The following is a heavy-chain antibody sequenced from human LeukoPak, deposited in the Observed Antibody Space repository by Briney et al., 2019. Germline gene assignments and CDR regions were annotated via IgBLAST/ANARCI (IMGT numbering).Heavy chain of an antibody. V-gene: IGHV3-21*01. D-gene: IGHD6-13*01. Sequence: GGSLRLSCAASGFTFSSYSMNWVRQAPGKGLEWVSSISSSSSYIYYADSVKGRFTISRENAKNSLYLQMNSLRAEDTAVYYCARDIAAAGTGYWGQGTLVTVSS. CDR2: ISSSSSYI. CDR3: ARDIAAAGTGY. J-gene: IGHJ4*02. CDR1: GFTFSSYS.